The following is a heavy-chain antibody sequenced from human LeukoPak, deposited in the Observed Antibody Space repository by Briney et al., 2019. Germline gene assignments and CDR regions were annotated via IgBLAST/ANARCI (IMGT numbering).Heavy chain of an antibody. CDR1: GFTFRSYG. D-gene: IGHD3-16*01. J-gene: IGHJ3*02. CDR3: AKDLKGLYDYVRGSYAIDM. Sequence: PGGSLRLSCEASGFTFRSYGMSWVRQGPGKGLEWVSGISGRGGETDYADFVKGRFTISRDNSKNTLFLQMNSLRAEDTAVYYCAKDLKGLYDYVRGSYAIDMWGHGTMVTVSS. V-gene: IGHV3-23*01. CDR2: ISGRGGET.